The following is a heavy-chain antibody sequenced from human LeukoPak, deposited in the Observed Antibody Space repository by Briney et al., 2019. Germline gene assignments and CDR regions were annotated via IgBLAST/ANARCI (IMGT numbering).Heavy chain of an antibody. Sequence: PGGSLRLSCAASGFTFSDYYMSWIRQAPGKGLEWVSYISSSGSTIYYADSVKGRFTISRDNAKNSLYLQMNSLRAEDTAVYYCAKDPTEGYSSGGYDYWGQGTLVTVSS. CDR3: AKDPTEGYSSGGYDY. J-gene: IGHJ4*02. CDR2: ISSSGSTI. D-gene: IGHD6-19*01. CDR1: GFTFSDYY. V-gene: IGHV3-11*04.